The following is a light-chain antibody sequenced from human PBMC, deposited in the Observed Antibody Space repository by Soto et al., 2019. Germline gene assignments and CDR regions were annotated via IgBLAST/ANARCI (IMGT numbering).Light chain of an antibody. CDR2: EVS. CDR3: SSYTSSSTRV. CDR1: SSDVGGYNC. J-gene: IGLJ3*02. V-gene: IGLV2-14*01. Sequence: QSALTQPASVSGSPGQSITLSCTGTSSDVGGYNCVSWYQQHPGKAPKLMISEVSNRPSGVSNRFSGSKSGNTASLTISGLQAEDEADYYCSSYTSSSTRVFGGGTKLTVL.